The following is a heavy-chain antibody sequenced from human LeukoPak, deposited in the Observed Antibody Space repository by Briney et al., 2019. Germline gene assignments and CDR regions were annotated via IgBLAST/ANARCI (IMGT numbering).Heavy chain of an antibody. Sequence: GGSLRLSCAASGFTFSSYEMNWVCQAPGKGLEWVSYISSSGSTIYYADSVKGRFTISRDNAKNSLYLQMNSLRAEDTAVYYCAVVSSWDDYWGQGTLVTVSS. D-gene: IGHD6-13*01. CDR2: ISSSGSTI. CDR3: AVVSSWDDY. CDR1: GFTFSSYE. V-gene: IGHV3-48*03. J-gene: IGHJ4*02.